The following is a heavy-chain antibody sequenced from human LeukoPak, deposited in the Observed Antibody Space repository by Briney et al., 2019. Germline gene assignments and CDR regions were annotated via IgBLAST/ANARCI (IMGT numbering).Heavy chain of an antibody. D-gene: IGHD1-1*01. CDR1: GFTFTTYS. CDR3: ARYDARYGMDV. Sequence: GGSLRLSCVASGFTFTTYSMNWVRLAPGKGLEWVSSISTTGDFIHYADSVKGRFTISRDNSKNTLYLQMNSLRAEDTAVYYCARYDARYGMDVWGQGTTVTVSS. CDR2: ISTTGDFI. V-gene: IGHV3-21*01. J-gene: IGHJ6*02.